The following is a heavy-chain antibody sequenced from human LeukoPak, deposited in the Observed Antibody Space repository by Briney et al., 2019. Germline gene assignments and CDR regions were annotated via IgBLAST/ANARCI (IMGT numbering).Heavy chain of an antibody. CDR1: GFTFSSYG. CDR3: AKEIDTSGYSPFDY. D-gene: IGHD3-22*01. CDR2: IRYDGSNK. V-gene: IGHV3-30*02. Sequence: GGSLRLSCVSSGFTFSSYGMLWVRQAPGKGLEWVAFIRYDGSNKYYVDSVKGRFTISRDNSKNILYLQMNSLRAEDTAVYYCAKEIDTSGYSPFDYWGQGTLVTVSS. J-gene: IGHJ4*02.